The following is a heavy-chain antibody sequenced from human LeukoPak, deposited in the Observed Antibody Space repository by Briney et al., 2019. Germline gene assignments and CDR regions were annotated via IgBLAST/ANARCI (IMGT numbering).Heavy chain of an antibody. D-gene: IGHD6-13*01. CDR2: IYYSGST. CDR1: GGSISSSSYY. J-gene: IGHJ4*02. CDR3: ARLGSSSWYYFDY. Sequence: SETLSLTCTVSGGSISSSSYYWGWIRQPPGKGLEWIGSIYYSGSTYYNPSLKSRVTISVDTSKNQLSLKLSSVTAADTAVYYCARLGSSSWYYFDYWGQGTLVTVSS. V-gene: IGHV4-39*01.